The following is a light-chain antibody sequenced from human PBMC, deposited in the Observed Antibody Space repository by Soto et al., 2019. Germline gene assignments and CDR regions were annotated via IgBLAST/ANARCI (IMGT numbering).Light chain of an antibody. CDR3: SSYAGNNNVV. J-gene: IGLJ2*01. V-gene: IGLV2-8*01. CDR2: EAT. Sequence: QSALTQPPSASGSPGQSVTLSCTGTSSDVGGYDFVSWYQQYPGKAPTLIIYEATRRPSGVPDRFSGSKSGNTASLTVSGLQAEDEADYYCSSYAGNNNVVFGGGTKLTVL. CDR1: SSDVGGYDF.